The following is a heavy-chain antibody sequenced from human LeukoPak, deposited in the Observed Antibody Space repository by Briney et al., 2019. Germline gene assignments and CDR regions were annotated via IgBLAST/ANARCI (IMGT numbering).Heavy chain of an antibody. Sequence: NPSETLSLTCTVSGVSISSVYWSWIRQPPGKGLEWCGYIYYSGSTNYNPFLKSGVTISVDTSKNPFSLKRSSMSAADTAVYYCAGGYSSSWGLFDYWGQGTLVTVSS. CDR3: AGGYSSSWGLFDY. CDR1: GVSISSVY. CDR2: IYYSGST. J-gene: IGHJ4*02. D-gene: IGHD6-13*01. V-gene: IGHV4-59*01.